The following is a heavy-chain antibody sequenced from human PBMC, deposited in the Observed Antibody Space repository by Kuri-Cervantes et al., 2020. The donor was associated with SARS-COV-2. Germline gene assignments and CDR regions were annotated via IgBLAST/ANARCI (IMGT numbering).Heavy chain of an antibody. J-gene: IGHJ3*02. CDR3: AKDWLPDDAFDI. D-gene: IGHD6-19*01. V-gene: IGHV3-23*01. CDR2: ISGSGGST. CDR1: GFTFSSYA. Sequence: GGSLRLSCAASGFTFSSYAMSWVRQAPGKGLEWVSAISGSGGSTYYADSVKGRFTISRDNSKNSLYLQMNSLRAEDTAVYYCAKDWLPDDAFDIWGQGTMVTVSS.